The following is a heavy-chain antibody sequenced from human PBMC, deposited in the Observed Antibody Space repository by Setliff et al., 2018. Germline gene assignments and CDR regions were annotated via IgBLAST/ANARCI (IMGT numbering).Heavy chain of an antibody. V-gene: IGHV4-34*01. Sequence: SETLSLTCAVYGGSFSGYYWSWIRQPPGKGLEWIGYIYYSGNTYYNPSLKSRVTISVDTSKNQFSLKLSSVTAADTAVYYCARGSSWYVCKYWGQGTLVTVSS. CDR3: ARGSSWYVCKY. D-gene: IGHD6-13*01. J-gene: IGHJ4*02. CDR2: IYYSGNT. CDR1: GGSFSGYY.